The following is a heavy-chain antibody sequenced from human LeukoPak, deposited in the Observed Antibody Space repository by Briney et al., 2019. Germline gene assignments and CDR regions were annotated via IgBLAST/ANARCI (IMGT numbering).Heavy chain of an antibody. V-gene: IGHV4-61*02. CDR3: ARPMGYCSSTSCHPHAFDI. CDR1: GGSISSGSYY. Sequence: SETLSLTCTVSGGSISSGSYYWSWIRQTAGKGLEWIGRIYTSGSTNYNPSLKSRVTISVDTSKNQFSLKLSSVTAADTAVYYCARPMGYCSSTSCHPHAFDIWGQGTMVTVSS. J-gene: IGHJ3*02. D-gene: IGHD2-2*01. CDR2: IYTSGST.